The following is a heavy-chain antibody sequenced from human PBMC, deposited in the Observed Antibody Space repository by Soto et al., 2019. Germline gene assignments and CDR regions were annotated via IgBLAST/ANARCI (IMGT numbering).Heavy chain of an antibody. J-gene: IGHJ5*02. D-gene: IGHD3-10*01. V-gene: IGHV4-39*01. CDR3: XXWXXXFGSGSYHPPGSAFDP. CDR2: VSSSGST. Sequence: TXSLTCSVSGGSITTGSYYWGWIRQPPGKGLEWIGSVSSSGSTYYNPSLKSRVTISADTSKNQFSLRLSSVTAAETAVNEXXXWXXXFGSGSYHPPGSAFDPWGQGTPVT. CDR1: GGSITTGSYY.